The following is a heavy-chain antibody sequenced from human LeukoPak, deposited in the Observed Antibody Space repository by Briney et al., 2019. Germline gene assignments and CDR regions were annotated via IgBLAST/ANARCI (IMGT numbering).Heavy chain of an antibody. CDR3: VKDQDRVTAIPVSSYYYGMDV. D-gene: IGHD2-21*02. J-gene: IGHJ6*02. CDR2: ISYDGSNK. Sequence: GGSLRLSCAASGFTFSSYGMHWVRQAPGKGLEWVAVISYDGSNKYYADSVKGRFTISRDNSKNTLYLQMNSLGAEDTAVYYCVKDQDRVTAIPVSSYYYGMDVWGQGTTVTVSS. CDR1: GFTFSSYG. V-gene: IGHV3-30*18.